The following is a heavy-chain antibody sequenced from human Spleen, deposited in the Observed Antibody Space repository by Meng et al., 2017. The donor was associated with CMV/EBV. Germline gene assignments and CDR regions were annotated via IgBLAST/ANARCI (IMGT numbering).Heavy chain of an antibody. D-gene: IGHD6-6*01. CDR1: GGSINNYY. CDR2: IYYSGST. CDR3: AVRVYSMSSYDC. J-gene: IGHJ4*02. V-gene: IGHV4-59*01. Sequence: SETLSLTCTVSGGSINNYYWSWIRQPPGKGLELIGYIYYSGSTNYSPSLKSRVTISVDTSKNQFSLKLSSVTAADTAVYYCAVRVYSMSSYDCWGQGTLVTVSS.